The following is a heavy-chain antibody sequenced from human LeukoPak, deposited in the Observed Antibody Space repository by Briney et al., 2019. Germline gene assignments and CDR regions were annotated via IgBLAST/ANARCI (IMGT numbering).Heavy chain of an antibody. CDR2: INAGNGNT. D-gene: IGHD6-13*01. Sequence: ASVKVSCKASGYTFTSYAMHWVRQAPGQRLEWMGWINAGNGNTKYSQEFQGRVTITRDTSASTAYMELSSLRSEDMAVYYCARGIGTSSWYPGSWFDPWGQGTLVTVSS. J-gene: IGHJ5*02. CDR3: ARGIGTSSWYPGSWFDP. V-gene: IGHV1-3*03. CDR1: GYTFTSYA.